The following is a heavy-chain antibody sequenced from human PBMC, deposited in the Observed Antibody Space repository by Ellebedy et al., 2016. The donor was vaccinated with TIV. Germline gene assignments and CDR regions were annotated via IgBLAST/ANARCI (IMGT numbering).Heavy chain of an antibody. D-gene: IGHD3-10*01. V-gene: IGHV3-48*02. CDR3: ARIRDYYVDV. CDR1: GFTASSYS. CDR2: ISSSRSTI. J-gene: IGHJ6*02. Sequence: GESLKISCGASGFTASSYSMNWVRQAPGKGLEWVSYISSSRSTIYYADSVKGRFTMSRDNVKNSLYLQMNSLRDEDTAVYYCARIRDYYVDVWGQGTTVTVSS.